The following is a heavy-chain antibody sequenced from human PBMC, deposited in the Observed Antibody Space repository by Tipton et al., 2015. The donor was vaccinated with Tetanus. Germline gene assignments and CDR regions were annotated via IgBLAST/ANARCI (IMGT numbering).Heavy chain of an antibody. CDR3: ARSYDFYDSTGYTDDGMDV. CDR2: INPSAGTT. D-gene: IGHD3-22*01. V-gene: IGHV1-46*01. Sequence: QLVQSGAEVKKPGASVKVSCKASGYTFTNYYMHWVRQAPGQGLEWMGVINPSAGTTRYEQKFQGRVIMTRDTSTTTVYMELNSPRSEDTAVFYCARSYDFYDSTGYTDDGMDVWGQGTSVTVSS. J-gene: IGHJ6*02. CDR1: GYTFTNYY.